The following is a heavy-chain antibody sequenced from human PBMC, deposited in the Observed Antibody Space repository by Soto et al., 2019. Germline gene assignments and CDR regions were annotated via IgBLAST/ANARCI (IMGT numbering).Heavy chain of an antibody. D-gene: IGHD3-3*01. Sequence: PGGSLRLSCAASGFSFSSYGMHWVRQAPGKGLKWVAVISYDGSHKYYADSVKGRFTISRDNSKNTLYLQMNSLRAEDTAVYYCAKEREYYDFWSGYYKVDGMDVWGQGTTVTVSS. CDR1: GFSFSSYG. CDR2: ISYDGSHK. J-gene: IGHJ6*02. CDR3: AKEREYYDFWSGYYKVDGMDV. V-gene: IGHV3-30*18.